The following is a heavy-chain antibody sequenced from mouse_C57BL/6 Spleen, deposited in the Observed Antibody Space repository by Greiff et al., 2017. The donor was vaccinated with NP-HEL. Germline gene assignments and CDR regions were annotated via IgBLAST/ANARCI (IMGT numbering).Heavy chain of an antibody. J-gene: IGHJ2*01. CDR2: INPSTGGT. D-gene: IGHD1-1*01. CDR1: GYSFTGYY. CDR3: ARNYGSSYLYYFDY. Sequence: VQLKESGPELVKPGASVKISCKASGYSFTGYYMNWVKQSPEKSLEWIGEINPSTGGTTYNQKFKAKATLTVDKSSSTAYMQIKSLTSEDSAVYYWARNYGSSYLYYFDYWGQGTTLTVSS. V-gene: IGHV1-42*01.